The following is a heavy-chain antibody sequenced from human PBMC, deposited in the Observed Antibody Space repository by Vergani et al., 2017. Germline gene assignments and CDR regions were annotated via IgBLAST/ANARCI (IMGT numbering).Heavy chain of an antibody. CDR2: IKSDGSIT. CDR3: VRARCSGPCFMSNWFDS. D-gene: IGHD5-12*01. Sequence: EVQLVESGGGLIHPGGSLRLSCEGSGFSFSGYWMHWVRHSPEKGLVWVSRIKSDGSITNYADSVKGLFTISRDNAKNTLYLEMNSLRGDDTAIYYCVRARCSGPCFMSNWFDSWGQGTLVTVSS. V-gene: IGHV3-74*01. CDR1: GFSFSGYW. J-gene: IGHJ5*01.